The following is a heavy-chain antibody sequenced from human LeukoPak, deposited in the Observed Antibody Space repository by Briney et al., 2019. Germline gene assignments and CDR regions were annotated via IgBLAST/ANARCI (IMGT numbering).Heavy chain of an antibody. V-gene: IGHV3-74*01. Sequence: GSLRLSCTASGFTFSNYCMHWVRQTPGKGLIWVSRTCPGGTITNYADSVKGRFTISRDDAKNMMFLQMNSLRADDTAVYYCVRDFRSADYWGQGILVTVSS. J-gene: IGHJ4*02. CDR1: GFTFSNYC. CDR3: VRDFRSADY. CDR2: TCPGGTIT.